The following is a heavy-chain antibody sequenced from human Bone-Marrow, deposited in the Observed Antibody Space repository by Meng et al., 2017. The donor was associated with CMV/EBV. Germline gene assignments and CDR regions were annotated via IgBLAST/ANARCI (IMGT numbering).Heavy chain of an antibody. CDR3: ARDARAGYDFWSGYRPYYYYYGMDV. D-gene: IGHD3-3*01. CDR2: ITSSSSMI. J-gene: IGHJ6*02. CDR1: GFTFSSYE. V-gene: IGHV3-48*03. Sequence: GESLKISCAASGFTFSSYEMNWVRQAPGKGLEWVSYITSSSSMIFYADSVKGRFTVSRDNAKNSVYLEMNSLTAEDTAVYYCARDARAGYDFWSGYRPYYYYYGMDVWGQGTKVTVS.